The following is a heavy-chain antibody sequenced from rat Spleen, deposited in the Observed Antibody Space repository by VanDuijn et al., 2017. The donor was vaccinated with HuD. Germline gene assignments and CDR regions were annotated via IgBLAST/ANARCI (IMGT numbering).Heavy chain of an antibody. J-gene: IGHJ2*01. Sequence: EVQLVESGGGLVQPGRSLKLSCAASGFTFSNYGMAWVRQTPAKGLEWVASITNTGGSTYYPDSVKGRFTVSRDNAKSTLYLQMNSLRSEDTATYYCTRHDGKYGGYSDYFDYWGQGVMVTVSS. D-gene: IGHD1-11*01. V-gene: IGHV5S13*01. CDR2: ITNTGGST. CDR3: TRHDGKYGGYSDYFDY. CDR1: GFTFSNYG.